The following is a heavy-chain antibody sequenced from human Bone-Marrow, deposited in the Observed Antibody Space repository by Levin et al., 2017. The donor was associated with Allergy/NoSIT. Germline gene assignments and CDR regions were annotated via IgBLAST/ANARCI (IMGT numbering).Heavy chain of an antibody. D-gene: IGHD6-19*01. J-gene: IGHJ4*02. V-gene: IGHV5-51*01. CDR2: IYSDDSDT. CDR3: ARRRSGWYTFDF. Sequence: RGESLKISCKTSGYTFTNSWVAWVRQSPGKGLEWMGVIYSDDSDTIYSPSFEGQVSILVDKSITTAYLQWSSLKPSDTGMYYCARRRSGWYTFDFWGQGTLVTVSS. CDR1: GYTFTNSW.